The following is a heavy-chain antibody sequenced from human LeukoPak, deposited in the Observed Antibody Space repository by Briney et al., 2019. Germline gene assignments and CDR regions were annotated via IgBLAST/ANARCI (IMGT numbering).Heavy chain of an antibody. V-gene: IGHV4-34*01. CDR2: INHSGST. J-gene: IGHJ5*02. CDR1: GGSFSGYY. D-gene: IGHD6-19*01. Sequence: SETLSLTCAVYGGSFSGYYWSWIRQPPGKGLEWIGEINHSGSTNYNPSLKSRVTISVDTSKNQFSLKLNSVTPEDTAVYYCAREGIAVAGTEGWFDPWGQGTLVTVSS. CDR3: AREGIAVAGTEGWFDP.